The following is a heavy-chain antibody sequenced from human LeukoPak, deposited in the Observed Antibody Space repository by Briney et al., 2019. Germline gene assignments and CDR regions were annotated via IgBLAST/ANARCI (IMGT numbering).Heavy chain of an antibody. V-gene: IGHV3-21*01. CDR2: ISSSSTYI. J-gene: IGHJ3*02. CDR1: TFTLSAYG. Sequence: PGGSLRLSCTASTFTLSAYGVSWVRQAPGKGLEWVSSISSSSTYIYYADSLKGRFTISRDNAKNLLYLQMNSLRAEDTAVYYCARDFPRDNDAFDIWGQGTMVTVSS. CDR3: ARDFPRDNDAFDI.